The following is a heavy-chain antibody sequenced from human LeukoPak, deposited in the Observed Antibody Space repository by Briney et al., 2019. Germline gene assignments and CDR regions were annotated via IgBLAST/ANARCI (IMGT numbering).Heavy chain of an antibody. CDR1: GFTFSSFS. J-gene: IGHJ4*02. CDR2: ISSTSSTI. Sequence: GGSLRLSCAASGFTFSSFSMNWVRQAPGKGLEWVSYISSTSSTIYYADSVKGRFTISRDNAKNSLYLQMNSLRAEDTAVYYCARDGQASGYYYDSSGPYYFDYWGQGTLVTVSS. V-gene: IGHV3-48*01. D-gene: IGHD3-22*01. CDR3: ARDGQASGYYYDSSGPYYFDY.